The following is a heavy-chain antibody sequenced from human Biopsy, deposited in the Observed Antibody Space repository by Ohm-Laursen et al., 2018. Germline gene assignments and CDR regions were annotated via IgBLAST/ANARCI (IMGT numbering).Heavy chain of an antibody. CDR1: GYTFGNYG. D-gene: IGHD2-2*01. CDR2: ISAYNNNNT. Sequence: ASVKVSCKASGYTFGNYGVTWVRQAPGQGLEWMGWISAYNNNNTNYAQNLQGRVTMTTDTSTSTAYMELRSLRSDDTAVYYCARGGTLVVVPTAVLHSFDIWGQGTMVTVSS. J-gene: IGHJ3*02. CDR3: ARGGTLVVVPTAVLHSFDI. V-gene: IGHV1-18*01.